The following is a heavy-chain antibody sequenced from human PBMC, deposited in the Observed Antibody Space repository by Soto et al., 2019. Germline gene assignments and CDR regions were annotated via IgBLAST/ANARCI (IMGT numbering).Heavy chain of an antibody. CDR1: GFPFSSYT. V-gene: IGHV3-21*02. J-gene: IGHJ6*02. Sequence: EVQLVESGGSLVNPGGSLRLSCSASGFPFSSYTMYWVRQAPGKGLEWVSSITTAATRNIFYADSVKGRFTISRDNANNMLYLQMNNVRVEDTAVYYCARDDPIFGAIPRMDIWGQGTTVTVSS. CDR3: ARDDPIFGAIPRMDI. D-gene: IGHD3-3*01. CDR2: ITTAATRNI.